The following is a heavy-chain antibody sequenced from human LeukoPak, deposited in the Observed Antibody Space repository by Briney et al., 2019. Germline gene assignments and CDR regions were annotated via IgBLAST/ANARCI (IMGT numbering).Heavy chain of an antibody. D-gene: IGHD4-17*01. CDR2: ISSSGNTI. V-gene: IGHV3-48*03. CDR3: ARENYGDHGDGMDV. CDR1: GFTFSSYE. Sequence: GGSLRLSCAASGFTFSSYEMNWVRQAPGKGLEWVSYISSSGNTIYYADSVKGRFTISRDNAKNSLYLQMNSLTAEDTALYYCARENYGDHGDGMDVWGQGTTVTVSS. J-gene: IGHJ6*02.